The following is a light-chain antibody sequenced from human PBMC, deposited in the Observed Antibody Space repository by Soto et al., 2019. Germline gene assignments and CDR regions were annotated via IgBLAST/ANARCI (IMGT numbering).Light chain of an antibody. Sequence: EIVLTQSPGTLSLSPGERATLSRRASQSVTSSYLAWYQQKPGQAPRRLIYGASIRATGIPDRFSGSGSGTDFTLTISRLEPEDFALYFCQQYHSSPLTFGQGTKV. CDR2: GAS. CDR1: QSVTSSY. J-gene: IGKJ1*01. CDR3: QQYHSSPLT. V-gene: IGKV3-20*01.